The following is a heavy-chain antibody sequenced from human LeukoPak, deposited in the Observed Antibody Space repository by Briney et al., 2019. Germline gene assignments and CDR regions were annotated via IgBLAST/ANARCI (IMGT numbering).Heavy chain of an antibody. V-gene: IGHV1-18*01. Sequence: ASVTASCKASGYTFTSYGISWVRQAPGQGLEWMGWISAYNGNTNYAQKLQGRVTMTTDTSTSTAYMELRSLRSDDTAVYYCARDRGSSWENWFDPWGRASLVTVSS. J-gene: IGHJ5*02. CDR2: ISAYNGNT. CDR1: GYTFTSYG. D-gene: IGHD6-13*01. CDR3: ARDRGSSWENWFDP.